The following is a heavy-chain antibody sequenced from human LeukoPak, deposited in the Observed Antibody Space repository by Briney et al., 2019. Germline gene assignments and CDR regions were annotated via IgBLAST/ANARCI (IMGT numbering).Heavy chain of an antibody. V-gene: IGHV1-8*01. J-gene: IGHJ3*02. D-gene: IGHD4-17*01. CDR1: GYTFTSYD. CDR3: ARGLGFSDYDAFDS. Sequence: ASVKVSCKASGYTFTSYDINWVRQATGQGLEWMGWMNPNSGNTGYAQKFQGRVTMTRNTSISTAYMELSSLRSEDTDVYYCARGLGFSDYDAFDSWGQGTMVTVSS. CDR2: MNPNSGNT.